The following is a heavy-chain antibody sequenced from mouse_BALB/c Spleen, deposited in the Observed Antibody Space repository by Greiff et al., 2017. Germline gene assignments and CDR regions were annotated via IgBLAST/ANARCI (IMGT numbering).Heavy chain of an antibody. CDR3: AKIYYDYDVDY. J-gene: IGHJ2*01. CDR2: INPYNDGT. CDR1: GYTFTSYV. V-gene: IGHV1-14*01. Sequence: EVQLQQSGPELVKPGASVKMSCKASGYTFTSYVMHWVKQKPGQGLEWIGYINPYNDGTKYNEKFKGKATLTSDKSSSTAYMELSSLTSEDSAVYYCAKIYYDYDVDYWGQGTTLTVSS. D-gene: IGHD2-4*01.